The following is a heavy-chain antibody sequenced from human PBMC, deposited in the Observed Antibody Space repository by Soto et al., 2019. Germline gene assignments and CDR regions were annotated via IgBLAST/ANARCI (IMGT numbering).Heavy chain of an antibody. CDR3: ARGYFDSGHGYDL. CDR1: GYSFTSYW. J-gene: IGHJ5*02. CDR2: IFTRDSET. D-gene: IGHD3-10*01. Sequence: GESLKISCKGSGYSFTSYWIGWVRQTPGKGLEWMGLIFTRDSETKTSPSFQGHVSFSVDNSINTVYLQWTSLKTTDTGIYFCARGYFDSGHGYDLWGQGTLVTVSS. V-gene: IGHV5-51*01.